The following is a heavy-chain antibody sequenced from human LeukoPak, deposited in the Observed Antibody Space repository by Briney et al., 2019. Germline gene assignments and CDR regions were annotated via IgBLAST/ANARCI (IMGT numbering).Heavy chain of an antibody. V-gene: IGHV4-4*02. CDR2: IYHSGST. Sequence: SETLSLTCAVSGGSISSSNWWSWVRQPPGKGLEWIGEIYHSGSTNYNPSLKSRVTISVDKSKNQFSRKLNSVTAADTAVYYCASIVSRSNWFDPWGQGTLVTVSS. J-gene: IGHJ5*02. D-gene: IGHD5/OR15-5a*01. CDR3: ASIVSRSNWFDP. CDR1: GGSISSSNW.